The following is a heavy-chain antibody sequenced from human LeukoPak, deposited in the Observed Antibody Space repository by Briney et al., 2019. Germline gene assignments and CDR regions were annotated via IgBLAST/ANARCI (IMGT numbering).Heavy chain of an antibody. J-gene: IGHJ4*02. CDR1: GFTFSSFW. CDR2: INTDGSNT. CDR3: ARIGTSLAAY. V-gene: IGHV3-74*01. Sequence: GGSLRLSCVASGFTFSSFWMQWVRQAPGKGLVCVSRINTDGSNTNYADSVRGRFTISRDSAKNTLYLQMNSLRAEDAAVYYCARIGTSLAAYWGQGTLVTVSS. D-gene: IGHD1-1*01.